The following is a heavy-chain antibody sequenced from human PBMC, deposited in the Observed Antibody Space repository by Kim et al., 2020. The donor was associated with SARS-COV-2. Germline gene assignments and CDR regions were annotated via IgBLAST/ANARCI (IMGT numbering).Heavy chain of an antibody. CDR2: INAGNGNT. CDR1: GYTFTSYA. Sequence: ASVKVSCKASGYTFTSYAMHWVRQAPGQRFEWMGWINAGNGNTKYSQKFQGRVTITRDTSASTAYMELSSLRSEDTAVYYCASHGVRGAGRAFDIWGQGTMVTGSS. CDR3: ASHGVRGAGRAFDI. V-gene: IGHV1-3*01. D-gene: IGHD3-10*01. J-gene: IGHJ3*02.